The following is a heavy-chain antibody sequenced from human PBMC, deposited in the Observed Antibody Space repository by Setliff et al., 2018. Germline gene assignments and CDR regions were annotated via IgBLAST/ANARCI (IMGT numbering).Heavy chain of an antibody. CDR2: IFSSVST. J-gene: IGHJ4*02. D-gene: IGHD1-1*01. CDR3: AKGGGRHHSDS. CDR1: GASIRSHY. V-gene: IGHV4-59*11. Sequence: SETLSLTCTVSGASIRSHYWSWLRQPPGKGLEWIGYIFSSVSTNNSPSLKSRVTISIDKSNNQFSLKLTSMTAADTAVYYCAKGGGRHHSDSWGQGILVTVSS.